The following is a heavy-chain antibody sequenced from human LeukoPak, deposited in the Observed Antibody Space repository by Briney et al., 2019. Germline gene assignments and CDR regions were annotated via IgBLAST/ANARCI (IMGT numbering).Heavy chain of an antibody. CDR2: IIANNGNT. Sequence: GASVKVSCKASGYTFTSYGISWVRQAPGQGLEWMGWIIANNGNTNYAQKFQGRVTMTTDTSTSTAYMELRSLRSDDTAVYYCATGQDSSSLGDDWGQGSLVTASS. CDR1: GYTFTSYG. CDR3: ATGQDSSSLGDD. D-gene: IGHD6-6*01. J-gene: IGHJ4*02. V-gene: IGHV1-18*01.